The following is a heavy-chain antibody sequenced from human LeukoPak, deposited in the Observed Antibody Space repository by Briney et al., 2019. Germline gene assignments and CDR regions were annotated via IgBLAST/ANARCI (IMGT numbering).Heavy chain of an antibody. CDR1: GGTFSSYA. CDR2: IIPIFGTA. V-gene: IGHV1-69*06. CDR3: ASQYCSGGSCYSNPVDY. Sequence: ASVKVSCKASGGTFSSYAISWVRQAPGQGLEWMGGIIPIFGTANYVQKFQGRVTITADKSTSTAYMELSSLRSEDTAVYYCASQYCSGGSCYSNPVDYWGQGTLVTVSS. D-gene: IGHD2-15*01. J-gene: IGHJ4*02.